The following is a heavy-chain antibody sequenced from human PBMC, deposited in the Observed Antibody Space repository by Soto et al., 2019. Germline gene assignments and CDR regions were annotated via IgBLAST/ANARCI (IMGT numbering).Heavy chain of an antibody. Sequence: SVKVSCKASGCTFTSTSWQWLGLARGHNREWLGWIVVGSGNTNYAQNFQERVTITSDISTSTAYKELSSLRSEDTAVYYCAEVPGYYDRSGYYRYDAFDIWGQGTMVTVSS. CDR1: GCTFTSTS. CDR3: AEVPGYYDRSGYYRYDAFDI. J-gene: IGHJ3*02. V-gene: IGHV1-58*01. CDR2: IVVGSGNT. D-gene: IGHD3-22*01.